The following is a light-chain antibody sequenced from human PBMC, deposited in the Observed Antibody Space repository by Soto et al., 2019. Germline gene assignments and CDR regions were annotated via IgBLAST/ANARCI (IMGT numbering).Light chain of an antibody. CDR2: DVS. V-gene: IGLV2-14*01. Sequence: QSALTQPASVSGSPGQSITISCTGTSSDVGGYNYVSWYQQHPGKAPKLMIYDVSNRPSGVSNRVSGSKSGNTASLTISGLQAEDEADHYCSSYTSSSTLVVFGGGTKVTVL. CDR3: SSYTSSSTLVV. J-gene: IGLJ2*01. CDR1: SSDVGGYNY.